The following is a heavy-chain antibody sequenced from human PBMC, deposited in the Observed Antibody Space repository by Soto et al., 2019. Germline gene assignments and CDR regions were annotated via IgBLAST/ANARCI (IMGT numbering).Heavy chain of an antibody. CDR2: ISYDGSNK. CDR3: AKGNVLRFLEWLLWDWFDP. CDR1: GFTFSSYG. Sequence: QVQLVESGGGVVQPGRSLRLSCAASGFTFSSYGMHWVRQAPGKGLEWVAVISYDGSNKYYADSMKGRFTISRDNSKNTLYLQMNSLRAEDTAVYYCAKGNVLRFLEWLLWDWFDPWGQGTLVTVSS. V-gene: IGHV3-30*18. D-gene: IGHD3-3*01. J-gene: IGHJ5*02.